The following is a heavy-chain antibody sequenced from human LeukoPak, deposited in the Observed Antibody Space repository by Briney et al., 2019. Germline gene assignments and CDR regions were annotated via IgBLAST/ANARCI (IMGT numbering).Heavy chain of an antibody. CDR3: ARLARDYPANY. V-gene: IGHV3-30-3*01. Sequence: PGGSLRLSRAASGFTFSSYAMHWVRQAPGKGLEWVAVISYDGSNKYYADSVKGRFTISRDNSKNTLYLQMNSLRAEDTAVYYCARLARDYPANYWGQGTLVIVSS. D-gene: IGHD3-10*01. J-gene: IGHJ4*02. CDR2: ISYDGSNK. CDR1: GFTFSSYA.